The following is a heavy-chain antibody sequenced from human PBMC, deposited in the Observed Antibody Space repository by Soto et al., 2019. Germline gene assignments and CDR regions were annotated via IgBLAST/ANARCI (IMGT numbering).Heavy chain of an antibody. J-gene: IGHJ5*02. V-gene: IGHV1-69*13. CDR2: IIPIFGTA. CDR1: GGTFSSYA. D-gene: IGHD6-6*01. CDR3: ARSVYSSSDWFDP. Sequence: SVKVSCKASGGTFSSYAISWVRQAPGQGLEWMGGIIPIFGTANYAQKFQGRVTITADESTSTAYMELSSLRSEDTAVYYCARSVYSSSDWFDPWGQGXLVTVYS.